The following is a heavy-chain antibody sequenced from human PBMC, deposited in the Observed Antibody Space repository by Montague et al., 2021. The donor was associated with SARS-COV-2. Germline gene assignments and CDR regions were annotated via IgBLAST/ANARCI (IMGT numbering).Heavy chain of an antibody. V-gene: IGHV4-59*12. D-gene: IGHD1-26*01. CDR3: ARDGYSGHQNYWYFDL. CDR2: IYYSGST. Sequence: SETLSLTCTVSGGSISTYYWSWIRQPPGKGLEWIGYIYYSGSTNYGPSLKSRVTISVDTSKNQFSLKLSSVTAADTAVYYCARDGYSGHQNYWYFDLWGRGTLVTVSS. CDR1: GGSISTYY. J-gene: IGHJ2*01.